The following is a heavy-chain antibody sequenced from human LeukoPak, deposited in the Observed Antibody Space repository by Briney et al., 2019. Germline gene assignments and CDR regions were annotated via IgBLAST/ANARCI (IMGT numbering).Heavy chain of an antibody. J-gene: IGHJ4*02. D-gene: IGHD4-17*01. V-gene: IGHV4-59*01. CDR3: ARDPLNDYGDYGGDY. CDR2: VYYTGSA. CDR1: GGSISTYW. Sequence: PSETLSLTCTVSGGSISTYWWTWIRQPPGKGLEWIGFVYYTGSANYNPSLRSRVTISVDTSKSQFSLKLTSVTAADTAVYYCARDPLNDYGDYGGDYWGQGALVTVSS.